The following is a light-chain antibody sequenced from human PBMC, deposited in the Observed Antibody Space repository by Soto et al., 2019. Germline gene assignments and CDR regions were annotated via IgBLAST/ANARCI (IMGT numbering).Light chain of an antibody. J-gene: IGKJ4*01. Sequence: EIVMTQSPATLSVSPGERATLSCRASQSISGSYLAWYQQKPGQAPRLLIYGASTRATGIPARFSGSGSGTEFTLTISNLQSEDFAVYYCQQYNNWPPLTFGGGTKVEIK. CDR1: QSISGSY. V-gene: IGKV3-15*01. CDR2: GAS. CDR3: QQYNNWPPLT.